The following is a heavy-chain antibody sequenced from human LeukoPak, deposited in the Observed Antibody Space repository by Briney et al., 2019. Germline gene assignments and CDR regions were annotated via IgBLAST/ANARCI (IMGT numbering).Heavy chain of an antibody. D-gene: IGHD1-26*01. V-gene: IGHV1-69*06. J-gene: IGHJ4*02. CDR1: GGTFSSYA. CDR2: IIPIFGTA. Sequence: SVKVSCKASGGTFSSYAISWVRQAPGQGLEWMGGIIPIFGTANYAQKFQGRVTITADKSTSTAYMKLSSLRSEDTAVYYCARGGVSELDIDYWGQGTLVTVSS. CDR3: ARGGVSELDIDY.